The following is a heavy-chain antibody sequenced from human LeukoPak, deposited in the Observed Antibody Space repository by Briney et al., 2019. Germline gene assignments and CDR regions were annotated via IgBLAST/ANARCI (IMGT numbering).Heavy chain of an antibody. Sequence: GGSLRLSCAASGFTFSSYGMHWVRQAPGKGLEWVAVMSYDGSNKYYADSVKGRFTISRDNSKNTLYLQMNSLRAEDTAVYYRAKDSGYWGQGTLVTVSS. CDR3: AKDSGY. CDR2: MSYDGSNK. CDR1: GFTFSSYG. V-gene: IGHV3-30*18. J-gene: IGHJ4*02. D-gene: IGHD1-26*01.